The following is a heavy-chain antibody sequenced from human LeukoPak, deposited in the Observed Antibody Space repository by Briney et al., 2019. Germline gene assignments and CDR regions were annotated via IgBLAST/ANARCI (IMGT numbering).Heavy chain of an antibody. CDR1: GGSINSYY. CDR2: IYYSGST. Sequence: SETLSLTCTVSGGSINSYYWSWIRQPPGKGLEWIGYIYYSGSTYYNPSLKSRVTISVDTSKNQFSLKLSSVTAADTAVYYCAREPVWFGESPPDYWGQGTLVTVSS. CDR3: AREPVWFGESPPDY. V-gene: IGHV4-59*12. J-gene: IGHJ4*02. D-gene: IGHD3-10*01.